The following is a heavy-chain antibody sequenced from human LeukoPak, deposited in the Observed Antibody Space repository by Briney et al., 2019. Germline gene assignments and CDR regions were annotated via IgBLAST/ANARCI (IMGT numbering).Heavy chain of an antibody. CDR2: IWYDGSNK. CDR3: ARDYYYDSSGYWNYYFDY. V-gene: IGHV3-33*01. J-gene: IGHJ4*02. Sequence: GGSLRLSCAASGFTFSRFGMHWVRQAPGKGLEWVAVIWYDGSNKYYADSVKGRFTISRDNSKNTLYLEMNSLRAEDTAVYYCARDYYYDSSGYWNYYFDYWGQGTLVSVST. D-gene: IGHD3-22*01. CDR1: GFTFSRFG.